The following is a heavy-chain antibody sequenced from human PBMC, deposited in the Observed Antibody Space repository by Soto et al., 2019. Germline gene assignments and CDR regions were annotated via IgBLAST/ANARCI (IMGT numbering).Heavy chain of an antibody. CDR1: GYTFIGYY. D-gene: IGHD1-26*01. CDR2: MNPRSGDT. Sequence: ASVKVSCKTSGYTFIGYYMHWVRQAPGQGLEWMGWMNPRSGDTNYAQKFQGRVTMTRDASFTTAYMELRRLRSDDTAVYFCGRDAVGATRLGWFDPWGQGTMVTVYS. V-gene: IGHV1-2*02. J-gene: IGHJ5*02. CDR3: GRDAVGATRLGWFDP.